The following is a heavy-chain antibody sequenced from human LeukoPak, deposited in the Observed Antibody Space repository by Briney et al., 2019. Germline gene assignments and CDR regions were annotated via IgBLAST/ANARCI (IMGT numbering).Heavy chain of an antibody. CDR3: ARDGKDAEYFQD. CDR1: GGSVSSGSYH. Sequence: SETLSLTCTVSGGSVSSGSYHWSWIRQPPGKGLEWIGYFYYTGSTNYNPSLKSRVTISVDTSKNQFSLKLSSVTAADTAVYYCARDGKDAEYFQDWGQGTLVTVSS. J-gene: IGHJ1*01. CDR2: FYYTGST. V-gene: IGHV4-61*01. D-gene: IGHD1-26*01.